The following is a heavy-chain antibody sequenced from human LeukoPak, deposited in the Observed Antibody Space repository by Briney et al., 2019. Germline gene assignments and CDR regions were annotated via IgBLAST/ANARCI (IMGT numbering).Heavy chain of an antibody. J-gene: IGHJ4*02. Sequence: PSETLSLTCTISGGSISNHYWSWIRQPAGKGLEWIGRIYTSGSTNYNPSLKSRVTMSVDTSKNQFSLKLSSVTAADTAVYYCACSGSYFSHVDYWGQGTLVTVSS. D-gene: IGHD1-26*01. V-gene: IGHV4-4*07. CDR2: IYTSGST. CDR1: GGSISNHY. CDR3: ACSGSYFSHVDY.